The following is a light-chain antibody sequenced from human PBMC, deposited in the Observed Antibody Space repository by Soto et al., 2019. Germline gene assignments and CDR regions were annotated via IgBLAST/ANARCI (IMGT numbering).Light chain of an antibody. CDR2: GNS. V-gene: IGLV1-40*01. CDR3: QSYDSSLSGGV. CDR1: SSNIGAGYV. J-gene: IGLJ1*01. Sequence: QSVLTQPPSVSGAPGQRVTISRTGSSSNIGAGYVVHWYQQLPGTAPKLLIYGNSNRPSGVPDRFSGSKSGTSASLAITGLQAEDEADYYCQSYDSSLSGGVFGTGTKLTVL.